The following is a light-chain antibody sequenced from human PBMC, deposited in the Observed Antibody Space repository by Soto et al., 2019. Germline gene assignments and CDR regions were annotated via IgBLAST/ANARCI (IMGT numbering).Light chain of an antibody. Sequence: AIRMTQSPSSFSASTGDRVTITCRASQDISSDLAWYQQKVGKAPKLLIYAAATLQRGAPSRFSGSGSGTDFTLTISRLQSEDFATYYCQQYFSYPYTFGQGTKLEI. CDR1: QDISSD. CDR3: QQYFSYPYT. V-gene: IGKV1-8*01. CDR2: AAA. J-gene: IGKJ2*01.